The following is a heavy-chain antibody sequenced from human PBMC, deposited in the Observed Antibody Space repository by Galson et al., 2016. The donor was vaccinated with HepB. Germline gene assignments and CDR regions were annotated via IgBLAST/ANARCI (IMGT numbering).Heavy chain of an antibody. CDR1: GFIFSKAW. V-gene: IGHV3-15*01. CDR3: TTDVY. Sequence: SLRLSCAASGFIFSKAWMTWVRQAPGKGLEWVGRITSKAEGGATDYGAPVKGRFTISRDDSKNTLYLQMNRLKAEDTAVYYCTTDVYWGQGTLVTVSS. J-gene: IGHJ4*02. CDR2: ITSKAEGGAT.